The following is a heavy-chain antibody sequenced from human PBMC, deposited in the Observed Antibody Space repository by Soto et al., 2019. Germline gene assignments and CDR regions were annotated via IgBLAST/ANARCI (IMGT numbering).Heavy chain of an antibody. J-gene: IGHJ4*02. Sequence: QVQLVESGGGVVQPGRSLRLSCAASGFTFSSYGMHWVRQAPGKGLEWVAVIWYDGSNKYYADSVKGRFTISRDNSKNTLYLQMNSLRAEDTAVYYCARVGSPGGIAAAGEIDYWGQGTLVTVS. CDR1: GFTFSSYG. CDR2: IWYDGSNK. D-gene: IGHD6-13*01. CDR3: ARVGSPGGIAAAGEIDY. V-gene: IGHV3-33*01.